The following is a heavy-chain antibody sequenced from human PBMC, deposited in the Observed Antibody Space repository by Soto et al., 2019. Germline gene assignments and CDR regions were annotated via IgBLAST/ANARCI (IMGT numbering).Heavy chain of an antibody. V-gene: IGHV4-31*03. CDR1: GDSISTSRYN. CDR2: IHYSGNT. Sequence: PSALLSLAATVSGDSISTSRYNWGWINKHPGKGLEWIGYIHYSGNTRYNPSLKSRLTISVDTSKNQFSLMLSSLTAADTAVYFCARARVPYSSTWYRYDYYGMDIWGQGTTGTVPS. D-gene: IGHD6-13*01. CDR3: ARARVPYSSTWYRYDYYGMDI. J-gene: IGHJ6*02.